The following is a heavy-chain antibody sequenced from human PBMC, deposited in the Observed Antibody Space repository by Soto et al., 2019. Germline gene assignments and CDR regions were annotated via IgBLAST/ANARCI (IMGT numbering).Heavy chain of an antibody. J-gene: IGHJ4*02. CDR1: GDYVSSNSAA. CDR2: TYYRSKWFN. CDR3: ATERGDPGAALSA. D-gene: IGHD6-13*01. V-gene: IGHV6-1*01. Sequence: SQTLSLTCAISGDYVSSNSAAWNWIRQSPSRGLEWLGRTYYRSKWFNDYAVSVKSRITVSPDTSKNEFSLQLNSMTPEDTAVYFCATERGDPGAALSAWGQGTLVTVSS.